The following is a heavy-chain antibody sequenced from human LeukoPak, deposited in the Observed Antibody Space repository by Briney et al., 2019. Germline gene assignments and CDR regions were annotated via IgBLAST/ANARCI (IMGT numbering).Heavy chain of an antibody. Sequence: SGGSLRLSCVGSGFTFGTYWMTWVRQAPGRGVEWVANIKYDGSEKYYVDSVKGRFIISRDNAKNSVYLQMNSLRVDDTALYYCARDVGLSGYDLNDYWGQGTLVTVSS. CDR3: ARDVGLSGYDLNDY. CDR2: IKYDGSEK. CDR1: GFTFGTYW. J-gene: IGHJ4*02. V-gene: IGHV3-7*01. D-gene: IGHD5-12*01.